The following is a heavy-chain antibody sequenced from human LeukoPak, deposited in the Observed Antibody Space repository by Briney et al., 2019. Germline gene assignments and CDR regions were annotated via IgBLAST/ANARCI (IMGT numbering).Heavy chain of an antibody. D-gene: IGHD3-10*01. Sequence: GESLRLSCAASGFIIISYRMSWVRQAPGKGLEWVANIKQDGSEKYYVDSVKGRFTISRDNAKNSLYLQMSSLRAEDTAVYYCARAPYGSGSYSGSDYWGQGTLVTVSS. CDR2: IKQDGSEK. CDR1: GFIIISYR. CDR3: ARAPYGSGSYSGSDY. V-gene: IGHV3-7*01. J-gene: IGHJ4*02.